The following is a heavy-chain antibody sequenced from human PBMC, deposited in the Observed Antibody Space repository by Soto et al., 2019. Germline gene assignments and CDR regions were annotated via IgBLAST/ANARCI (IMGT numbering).Heavy chain of an antibody. Sequence: QVQLQESGPGLVKPSQTLSLTCTVSGGSISSGDYYWSWIRQPPGKGLEWIGYIYYSGSTYCNPSLKSRVTISVDTSKNQFSLKLSSVTAADTAVYYCAREFVEVYMIRGVIMGWFDPWGQGTLVTVSS. CDR1: GGSISSGDYY. V-gene: IGHV4-30-4*01. D-gene: IGHD3-10*01. CDR3: AREFVEVYMIRGVIMGWFDP. J-gene: IGHJ5*02. CDR2: IYYSGST.